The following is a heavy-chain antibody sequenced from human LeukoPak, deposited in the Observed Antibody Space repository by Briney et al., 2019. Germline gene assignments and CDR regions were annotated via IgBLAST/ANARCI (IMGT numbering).Heavy chain of an antibody. J-gene: IGHJ2*01. V-gene: IGHV4-39*07. D-gene: IGHD2-21*02. CDR1: GGSISSSSYY. Sequence: PSETLSLTCSVSGGSISSSSYYWGWNRQPPGKGLEWIGCIYYSGNTYYNPSLKSRVTISVDTSKNQFSLKLSSVTAADTAVYYCARVVITAEYFDLWGRGTLVTVSS. CDR3: ARVVITAEYFDL. CDR2: IYYSGNT.